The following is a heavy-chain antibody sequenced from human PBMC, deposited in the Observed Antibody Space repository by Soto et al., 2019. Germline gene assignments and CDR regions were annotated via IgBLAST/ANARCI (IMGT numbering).Heavy chain of an antibody. CDR3: ARYLNGGNPRRAFHI. V-gene: IGHV4-39*01. CDR2: MYYSGST. D-gene: IGHD2-15*01. Sequence: SETLSLTCTVSGGSISSSSYYWGWIRQPPGKGLEWIGSMYYSGSTYYNPSLKSRVTISVDTSKNQFSLKLSSVTAADTAVYYSARYLNGGNPRRAFHIWGQGT. J-gene: IGHJ3*02. CDR1: GGSISSSSYY.